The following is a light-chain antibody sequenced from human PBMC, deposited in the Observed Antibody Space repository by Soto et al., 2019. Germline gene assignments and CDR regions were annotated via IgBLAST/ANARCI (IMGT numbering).Light chain of an antibody. Sequence: EKVMTPSPATLSVSPGERATLSCRASRRVSSSFAWYQQQPGQAARRLIYCASSRATGVPAGFSGSGSGTESTLPISRLQSEDAGVYYCQQYNKWPAEITFGRGTRLEI. V-gene: IGKV3D-15*01. CDR2: CAS. CDR1: RRVSSS. CDR3: QQYNKWPAEIT. J-gene: IGKJ5*01.